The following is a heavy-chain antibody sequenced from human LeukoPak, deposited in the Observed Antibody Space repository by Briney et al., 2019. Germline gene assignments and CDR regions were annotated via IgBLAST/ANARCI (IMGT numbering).Heavy chain of an antibody. V-gene: IGHV4-31*03. J-gene: IGHJ4*02. Sequence: SETLSLTCTVSGGSISSGGYYWSWIRQHPGKGLEWIGYIYYSGSTYYNPSLKSRVTISVDTSKKQFSLKLSSVTAADTAVYYCARHSGSYFHIDYWGQGTLVTVSS. D-gene: IGHD1-26*01. CDR1: GGSISSGGYY. CDR2: IYYSGST. CDR3: ARHSGSYFHIDY.